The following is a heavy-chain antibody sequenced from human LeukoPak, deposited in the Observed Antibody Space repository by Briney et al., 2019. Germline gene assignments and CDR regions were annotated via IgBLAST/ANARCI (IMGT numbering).Heavy chain of an antibody. Sequence: GGSLRLSCAASGFTFSNAWMSWVRQAPGKGLEWVSAISGSGGSTYYADSVKGRFTISRDNSKNTLYLQMNSLRAEDTAVYYCAKGRYYYDSSGYTYWGWGTLVTVSS. CDR3: AKGRYYYDSSGYTY. J-gene: IGHJ4*02. V-gene: IGHV3-23*01. CDR2: ISGSGGST. D-gene: IGHD3-22*01. CDR1: GFTFSNAW.